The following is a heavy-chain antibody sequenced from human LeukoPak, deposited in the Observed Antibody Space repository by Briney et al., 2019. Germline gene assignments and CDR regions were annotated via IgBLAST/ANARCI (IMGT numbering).Heavy chain of an antibody. J-gene: IGHJ6*04. CDR3: AELGITMIGGV. Sequence: GGSLRLSCAASGFTFSNYWMTWVRQAPGKGLEWVANIKQDGSEEYYVDSVKGRFTISRDNAKNSLYLQMNSLRAEDTAVYYCAELGITMIGGVWGKGTTDTISS. CDR1: GFTFSNYW. V-gene: IGHV3-7*01. D-gene: IGHD3-10*02. CDR2: IKQDGSEE.